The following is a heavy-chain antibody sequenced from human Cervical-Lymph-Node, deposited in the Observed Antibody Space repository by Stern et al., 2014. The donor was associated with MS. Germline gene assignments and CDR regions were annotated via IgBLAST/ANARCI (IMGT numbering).Heavy chain of an antibody. Sequence: EVQLVESGGGLVKPGGSLRLSCAVSEFTLRSYTMNWVRQAPGRGLEWVSSISSTSTYIYYAGSVKGRFTISRDNAKNSLYLQMNSLRAEDTAVYYCTRARRGFDYWGQGTLVTVSS. J-gene: IGHJ4*02. CDR3: TRARRGFDY. CDR1: EFTLRSYT. CDR2: ISSTSTYI. V-gene: IGHV3-21*01.